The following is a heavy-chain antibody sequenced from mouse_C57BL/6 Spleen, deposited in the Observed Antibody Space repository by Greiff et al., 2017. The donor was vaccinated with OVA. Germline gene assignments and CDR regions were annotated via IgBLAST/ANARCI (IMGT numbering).Heavy chain of an antibody. CDR3: ARDGNYPDYAMDY. V-gene: IGHV1-50*01. Sequence: QVQLQQPGAELVKPGASVKLSCKASGYTFTSYWMQWVKQRPGQGLEWIGEIDPSDSYTNYTQKFQGKATLTVDTSSSTAYMQLSSLTSEDSAVYYCARDGNYPDYAMDYWGQGTSVTVSS. D-gene: IGHD2-1*01. CDR2: IDPSDSYT. J-gene: IGHJ4*01. CDR1: GYTFTSYW.